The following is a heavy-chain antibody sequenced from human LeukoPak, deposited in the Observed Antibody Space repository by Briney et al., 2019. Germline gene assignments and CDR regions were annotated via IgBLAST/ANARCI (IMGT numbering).Heavy chain of an antibody. CDR1: GYSISSGYY. J-gene: IGHJ4*02. CDR3: ARAVEYSSSDEGVGSFDY. D-gene: IGHD6-6*01. CDR2: IYHSGST. V-gene: IGHV4-38-2*02. Sequence: SETLSLTCTVSGYSISSGYYWGWIRQPPGKELEWIGSIYHSGSTYYNPSLKSRVTISVDTSKNQFSLKLSSVTAADTAVYYCARAVEYSSSDEGVGSFDYRGQGTLVTVSS.